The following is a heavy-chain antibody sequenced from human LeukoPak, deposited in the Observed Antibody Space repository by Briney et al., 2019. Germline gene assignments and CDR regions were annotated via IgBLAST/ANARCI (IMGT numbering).Heavy chain of an antibody. V-gene: IGHV3-23*01. D-gene: IGHD1-26*01. CDR1: GFTFSSYA. Sequence: GGSLRLSCAASGFTFSSYAMSWVRQAPGKGLEWISGISGSGASTYYADSVKGRFTISRDDSRNTLYLQMNSLRGDDTAVYYCAKDVGKWESLHFFDYWGQGTLVTVSS. J-gene: IGHJ4*02. CDR2: ISGSGAST. CDR3: AKDVGKWESLHFFDY.